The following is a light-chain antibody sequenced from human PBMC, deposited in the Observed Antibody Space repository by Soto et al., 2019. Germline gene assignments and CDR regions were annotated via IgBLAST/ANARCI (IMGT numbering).Light chain of an antibody. J-gene: IGKJ1*01. V-gene: IGKV1-5*01. CDR3: QQYNSYWT. Sequence: DIQMTQSPSTLSASVGDRVTITCRASQSISSWLAWYQQKPGKAPKLLIYDASSLESGVPSRFSGSGSGTEVTLTISSLQPDDFATYYCQQYNSYWTFGKGTKVEIK. CDR2: DAS. CDR1: QSISSW.